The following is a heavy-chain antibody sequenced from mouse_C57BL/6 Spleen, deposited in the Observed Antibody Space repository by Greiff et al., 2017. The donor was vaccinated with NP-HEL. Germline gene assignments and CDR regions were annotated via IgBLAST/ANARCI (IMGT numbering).Heavy chain of an antibody. CDR2: IHPNSGST. Sequence: QVQLQQPGAELVKPGASVKLSCKASGYTFTSYWMHWVKQRPGQGLEWIGMIHPNSGSTNYNETFKSKATLTVDKSSSTAYMQLSSLTSEDSAVYYCARSIYYDYDGSFFDYWGQGTTLTVPS. J-gene: IGHJ2*01. CDR3: ARSIYYDYDGSFFDY. CDR1: GYTFTSYW. V-gene: IGHV1-64*01. D-gene: IGHD2-4*01.